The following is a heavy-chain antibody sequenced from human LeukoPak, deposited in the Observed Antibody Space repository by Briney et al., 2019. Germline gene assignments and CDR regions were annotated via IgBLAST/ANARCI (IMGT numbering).Heavy chain of an antibody. CDR3: ARGFNYYDSSGYYGPRYFDY. V-gene: IGHV3-53*01. J-gene: IGHJ4*02. Sequence: GGSLRLSCAASGFIVSSNYMSWVRQAPGKGLEWVSVIYSGGSTYYADSVKGRFTISRDNSKNTLYLQMNSLRAEDTAVYYCARGFNYYDSSGYYGPRYFDYWGQGTLVTVSS. D-gene: IGHD3-22*01. CDR1: GFIVSSNY. CDR2: IYSGGST.